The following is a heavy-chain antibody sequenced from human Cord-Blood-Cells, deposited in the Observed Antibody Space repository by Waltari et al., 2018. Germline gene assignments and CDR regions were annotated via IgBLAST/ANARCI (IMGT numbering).Heavy chain of an antibody. CDR1: GGSFSGYY. CDR2: INHSGST. J-gene: IGHJ5*02. D-gene: IGHD6-19*01. CDR3: ARLGGKRNSSGWYWFDP. V-gene: IGHV4-34*01. Sequence: QVQLQQWGAGLLKPSETLSLTCAVYGGSFSGYYWSWIRQPPGKGLEWIGEINHSGSTNYNPTLKSRVTISGDTSKNQFSRKLSSVTAADTAVYYCARLGGKRNSSGWYWFDPWGQGTLVTVSS.